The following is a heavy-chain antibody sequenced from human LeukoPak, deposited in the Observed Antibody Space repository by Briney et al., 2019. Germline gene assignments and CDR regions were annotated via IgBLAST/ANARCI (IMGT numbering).Heavy chain of an antibody. CDR1: GFTFSSYW. V-gene: IGHV3-7*01. CDR2: IKQDGSEK. Sequence: PGGSLRLSCAASGFTFSSYWMSWVRQAPGKGLEWVANIKQDGSEKYYVDSVKGRFTISRDNAKNSLYLQMNSLRAEDTAVYYCARFYNSWSGYFDYWGQGTLVTVSS. J-gene: IGHJ4*02. D-gene: IGHD3-3*01. CDR3: ARFYNSWSGYFDY.